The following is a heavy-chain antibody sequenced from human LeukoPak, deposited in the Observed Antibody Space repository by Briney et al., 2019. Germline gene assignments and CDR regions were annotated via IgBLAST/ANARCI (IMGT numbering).Heavy chain of an antibody. CDR1: GGTFSSYA. V-gene: IGHV1-69*05. D-gene: IGHD2-15*01. CDR2: IIPIFGTA. CDR3: ARDSGGYCSGGSCYSPKAPFDY. Sequence: ASVKVSCKASGGTFSSYAISWVRQAPGQGLEWMGGIIPIFGTANYAQKLQGRVTMTTDTSTSTAYMELRSLRSDDTAVYYCARDSGGYCSGGSCYSPKAPFDYWGQGTLVTVSS. J-gene: IGHJ4*02.